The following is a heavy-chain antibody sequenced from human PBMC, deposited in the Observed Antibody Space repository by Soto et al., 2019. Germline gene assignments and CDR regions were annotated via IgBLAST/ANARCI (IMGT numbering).Heavy chain of an antibody. D-gene: IGHD1-1*01. CDR1: GLTVSGKKY. CDR2: LYDVAGS. Sequence: VQLVESGGGLMQPGESLRLSCAASGLTVSGKKYVAWVRQAPGKGLEWVSALYDVAGSFYSDSVKGRFTTSSDSSQTTVYLQMNDLRPADTAVYYCATWHEREHAYDVWGQGTTVNVSS. CDR3: ATWHEREHAYDV. V-gene: IGHV3-53*01. J-gene: IGHJ3*01.